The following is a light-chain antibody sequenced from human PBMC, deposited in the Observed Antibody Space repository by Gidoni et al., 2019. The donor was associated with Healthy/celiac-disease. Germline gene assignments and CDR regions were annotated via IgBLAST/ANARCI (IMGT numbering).Light chain of an antibody. CDR3: AACDDSLSGPV. CDR1: SSNSGSNY. Sequence: QSVLTQPPSASGTPGRRVPISCSGSSSNSGSNYVYWYQQLPGTAPKLLISRNNQRPSGVPDRFSGSTSGTSASLAISGLRSEDEADYYCAACDDSLSGPVFGGGTKLTVL. J-gene: IGLJ2*01. CDR2: RNN. V-gene: IGLV1-47*01.